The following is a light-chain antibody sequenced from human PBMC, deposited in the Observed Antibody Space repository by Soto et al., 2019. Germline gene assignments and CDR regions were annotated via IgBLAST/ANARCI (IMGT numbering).Light chain of an antibody. CDR3: SSYKSSRTPPYV. V-gene: IGLV2-14*01. Sequence: QSALTQPASVSGSPGQSITISCTGTSSDVGGYNLVSWYQQYPDKAPKLMVFDVNTRPSGVSNRFSGSKSGNTASLTISGLQAEDAADYYCSSYKSSRTPPYVFGTGTKLTVL. J-gene: IGLJ1*01. CDR1: SSDVGGYNL. CDR2: DVN.